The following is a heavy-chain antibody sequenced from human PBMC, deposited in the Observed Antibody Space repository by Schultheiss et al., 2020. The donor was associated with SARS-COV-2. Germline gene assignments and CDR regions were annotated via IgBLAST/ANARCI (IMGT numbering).Heavy chain of an antibody. D-gene: IGHD2-2*01. V-gene: IGHV3-21*01. J-gene: IGHJ3*02. CDR3: AREGLSVTTFDI. Sequence: GGSLRLSCAASGFTFSNAWMSWVRQAPGKGLEWVSAISGSGGSTYYADSVKGRFTISRDNARNSMYLQMQSLRAEDTAVYYCAREGLSVTTFDIWGQGTMLTVSS. CDR1: GFTFSNAW. CDR2: ISGSGGST.